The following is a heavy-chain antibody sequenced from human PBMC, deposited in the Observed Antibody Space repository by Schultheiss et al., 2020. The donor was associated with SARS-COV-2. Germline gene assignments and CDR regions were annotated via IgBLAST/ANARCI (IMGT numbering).Heavy chain of an antibody. Sequence: SVKVSCKASGGTFSSYAISWVRQAPGQGLEWMGGIIPIFGTANYAQKFQGRVTITADESTSTAYMELSSLRSEDTAVYYCARDRIAAAGGPHKERQYYYYGMDVWGQGTTVTVSS. V-gene: IGHV1-69*13. CDR2: IIPIFGTA. CDR1: GGTFSSYA. D-gene: IGHD6-13*01. CDR3: ARDRIAAAGGPHKERQYYYYGMDV. J-gene: IGHJ6*02.